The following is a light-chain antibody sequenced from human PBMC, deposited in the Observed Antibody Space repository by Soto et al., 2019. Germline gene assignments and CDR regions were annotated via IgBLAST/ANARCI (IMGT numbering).Light chain of an antibody. V-gene: IGLV2-14*01. CDR3: SSYTSSSTLPSYV. Sequence: QSALTQPASVSGSPGQSITISCTGTSSDVGGYNYVSWYQQHPGKAPKLMIYDVSNRPSGVSNRFSGSKSGNTASLTISGLQAEDEADYYCSSYTSSSTLPSYVFGTWTKLTVL. CDR1: SSDVGGYNY. J-gene: IGLJ1*01. CDR2: DVS.